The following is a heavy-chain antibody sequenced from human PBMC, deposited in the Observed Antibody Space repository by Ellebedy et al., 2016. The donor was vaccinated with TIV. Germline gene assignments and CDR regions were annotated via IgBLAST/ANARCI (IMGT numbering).Heavy chain of an antibody. CDR3: ARAGYYYGSGSRFDY. V-gene: IGHV4-39*01. D-gene: IGHD3-10*01. CDR2: IYYSGST. J-gene: IGHJ4*02. Sequence: SETLSLXCTVSGGSINSSGYYWGWIRQPPGKGLEWIGSIYYSGSTYYNPSLKSRVTISVDTSKNQFSLKLSSVTAADTAVYYCARAGYYYGSGSRFDYWGQGTLVTVSS. CDR1: GGSINSSGYY.